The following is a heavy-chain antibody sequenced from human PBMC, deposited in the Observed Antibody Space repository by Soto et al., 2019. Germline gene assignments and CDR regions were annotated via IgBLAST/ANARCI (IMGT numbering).Heavy chain of an antibody. Sequence: PGGSLRLSCAAASGFTFDRNDMHWVRQAPGKGLEWVAVISSDGRNIYFADSVKGRFSVSRDNSKNTMYLQMNSLRTEDTAVYHCARVGWDLVAVDGLDIWGQGTMVTV. J-gene: IGHJ3*02. D-gene: IGHD1-26*01. CDR1: GFTFDRND. CDR3: ARVGWDLVAVDGLDI. V-gene: IGHV3-30*03. CDR2: ISSDGRNI.